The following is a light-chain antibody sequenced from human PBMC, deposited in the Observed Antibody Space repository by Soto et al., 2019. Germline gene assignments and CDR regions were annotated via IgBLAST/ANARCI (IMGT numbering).Light chain of an antibody. CDR3: QQYNNWPKT. J-gene: IGKJ1*01. Sequence: EIVMTQSPATLSVSPGERATLSCRASQSVSSNLAWSQQKPGQAPSLLFYAASTRATVIPARFSGSGSGTDFTLTISSLQSEDFAVYYCQQYNNWPKTFGQGTKVEIK. CDR2: AAS. V-gene: IGKV3-15*01. CDR1: QSVSSN.